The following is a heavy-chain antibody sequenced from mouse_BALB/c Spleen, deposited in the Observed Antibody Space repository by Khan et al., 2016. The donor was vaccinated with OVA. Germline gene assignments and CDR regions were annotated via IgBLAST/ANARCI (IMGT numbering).Heavy chain of an antibody. Sequence: QVQLKESGAELARPGASVKMSCKASGYTFTSYTIHWIKKRPGQGLEWIGYINPSNGYTNYNQKFKDKATLTTDKSSTTAYLPLSSLTSDDSAVFSGVRDGAYHRNDGWVAYWGQGTLVTVSA. D-gene: IGHD2-14*01. CDR3: VRDGAYHRNDGWVAY. CDR1: GYTFTSYT. V-gene: IGHV1-4*01. CDR2: INPSNGYT. J-gene: IGHJ3*01.